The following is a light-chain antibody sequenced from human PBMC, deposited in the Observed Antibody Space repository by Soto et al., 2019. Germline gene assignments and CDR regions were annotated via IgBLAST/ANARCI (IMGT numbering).Light chain of an antibody. CDR1: SSDVGAYNY. Sequence: QSALTRLASVSGSPGQSITISCTGTSSDVGAYNYVSWYQQHPGKAPKLMIYDVNIRPSGVSNRFSGSKSGNTASLTISGLQAEDEADYYCTSWTTSTTMKFGGGTKVTVL. CDR3: TSWTTSTTMK. J-gene: IGLJ2*01. V-gene: IGLV2-14*01. CDR2: DVN.